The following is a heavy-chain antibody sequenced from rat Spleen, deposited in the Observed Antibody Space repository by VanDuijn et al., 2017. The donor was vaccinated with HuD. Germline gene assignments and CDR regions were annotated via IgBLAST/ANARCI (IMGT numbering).Heavy chain of an antibody. CDR2: ISYDGRRI. V-gene: IGHV5-29*01. J-gene: IGHJ2*01. D-gene: IGHD1-9*01. Sequence: EVQLVESGGGRVQPGRSLKLSCVASGITFNNYWMTWIRQAPTKGLEWVATISYDGRRIYYRDSVKGRFTISRDNAKSSLYLQMDSLRSDDTATYYCARRHYGYTDYFDYWGQGVMVTVSS. CDR1: GITFNNYW. CDR3: ARRHYGYTDYFDY.